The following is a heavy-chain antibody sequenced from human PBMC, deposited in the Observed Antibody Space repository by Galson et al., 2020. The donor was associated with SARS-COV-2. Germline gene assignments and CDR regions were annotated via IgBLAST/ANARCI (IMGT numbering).Heavy chain of an antibody. V-gene: IGHV4-39*07. CDR2: ISSRGST. CDR3: AREAGNSWYFDY. D-gene: IGHD4-4*01. J-gene: IGHJ4*02. Sequence: SETLSLTCNVSSGSISSSRYYWGWIRQPPGRGLEWIGSISSRGSTYYKPSLRSRVTISVDTSKNQFSLKLNSVAAADTAVYYCAREAGNSWYFDYWAQGTLITVSS. CDR1: SGSISSSRYY.